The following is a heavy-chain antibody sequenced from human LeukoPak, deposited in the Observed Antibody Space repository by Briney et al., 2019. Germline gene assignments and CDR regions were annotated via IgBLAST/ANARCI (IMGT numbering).Heavy chain of an antibody. CDR2: ISSSSSYI. CDR1: GFTFSSYS. J-gene: IGHJ6*03. Sequence: GGSLRLSCAASGFTFSSYSMNWVRQAPGKWLEWVSSISSSSSYIYYADSVKGRFTISRDNAKNSLYLQMNSLRAEDTAVYYCARDNGDYYYYYYYYMDVWGKGTTVTVSS. V-gene: IGHV3-21*01. CDR3: ARDNGDYYYYYYYYMDV. D-gene: IGHD4-17*01.